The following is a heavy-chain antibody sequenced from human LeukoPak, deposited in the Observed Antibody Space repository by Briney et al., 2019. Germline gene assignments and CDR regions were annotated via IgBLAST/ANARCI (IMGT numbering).Heavy chain of an antibody. CDR2: IYHSGST. CDR3: ARARREMVDY. D-gene: IGHD5-24*01. J-gene: IGHJ4*02. V-gene: IGHV4-38-2*01. Sequence: PSETLSLTCAVYGYSISSGYYWGWIRQPPGKGLEWIGSIYHSGSTYYNPSLKSRATISVDTSKNQFSLKLSSVTAADTAVYYCARARREMVDYWGQGTLVTVSS. CDR1: GYSISSGYY.